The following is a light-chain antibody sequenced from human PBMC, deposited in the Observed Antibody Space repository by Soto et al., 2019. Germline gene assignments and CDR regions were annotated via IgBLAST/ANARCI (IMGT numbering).Light chain of an antibody. Sequence: QSALTQPASVSGSPGQSIAISCTGTSSDVGGYNYVSWYQQHPGKNPILMIYDVSNRPSGVSNRFSGSKAGNTASLTISGLQAEDEAEYYCSSYTSSSTWVFGVGTKLTVL. V-gene: IGLV2-14*01. CDR1: SSDVGGYNY. J-gene: IGLJ3*02. CDR3: SSYTSSSTWV. CDR2: DVS.